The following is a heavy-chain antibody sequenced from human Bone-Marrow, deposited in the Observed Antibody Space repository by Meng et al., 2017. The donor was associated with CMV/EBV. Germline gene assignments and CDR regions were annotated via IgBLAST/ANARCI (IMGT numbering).Heavy chain of an antibody. CDR2: ISYDGSNK. D-gene: IGHD4-11*01. Sequence: GGSLRLSCAASGFTFSSYAMHWVRQAPGKGLEWVAVISYDGSNKYYADSVKGRFTISRDNAKNSLYLQMNSLRAEDTALYYCAKSSLTGYYYYYGMDVWGQGTTVTVSS. CDR1: GFTFSSYA. V-gene: IGHV3-30-3*02. J-gene: IGHJ6*02. CDR3: AKSSLTGYYYYYGMDV.